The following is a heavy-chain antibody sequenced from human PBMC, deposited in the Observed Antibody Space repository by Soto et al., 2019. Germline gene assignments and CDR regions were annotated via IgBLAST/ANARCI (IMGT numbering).Heavy chain of an antibody. CDR1: GGSISSGGYY. V-gene: IGHV4-31*03. CDR3: ARDRKGGFCSSTSCYTSHYYGMDV. J-gene: IGHJ6*02. Sequence: SSETLSLTCTVSGGSISSGGYYWSWIRQHPGKGLEWIGYIYYSGSTYYNPSLKSRVTISVDTSKNQFSLKLSSVTAADTAVYYCARDRKGGFCSSTSCYTSHYYGMDVWGQGTTVTVSS. D-gene: IGHD2-2*02. CDR2: IYYSGST.